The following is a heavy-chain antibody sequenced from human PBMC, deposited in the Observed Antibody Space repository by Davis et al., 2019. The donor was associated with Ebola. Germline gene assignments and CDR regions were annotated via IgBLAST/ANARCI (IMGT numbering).Heavy chain of an antibody. J-gene: IGHJ6*04. Sequence: PSETLSLTCTVSGGSISSYYWSWIRQPPGKGLEWIGYIYYSGSTNYNPSLKSRVTISVDTSKNQFSLKLSSVTAADTAVYYCARDGAPYYDILTGHYYGMDVWGKGTTVTVSS. CDR3: ARDGAPYYDILTGHYYGMDV. CDR2: IYYSGST. V-gene: IGHV4-59*01. D-gene: IGHD3-9*01. CDR1: GGSISSYY.